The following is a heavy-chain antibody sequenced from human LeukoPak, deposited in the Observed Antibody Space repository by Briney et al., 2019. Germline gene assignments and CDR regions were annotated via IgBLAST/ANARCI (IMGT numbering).Heavy chain of an antibody. Sequence: GASVKVSCKASGGTFSSYAISWVRQAPGQGLEWMGGIIPIFGTANYAQKFQGRVTITADESTSTAYMELSSLRSEDTAVYYCARGIPSEGWLVGGFDYWGQGTLVTVSS. J-gene: IGHJ4*02. CDR2: IIPIFGTA. CDR1: GGTFSSYA. V-gene: IGHV1-69*13. CDR3: ARGIPSEGWLVGGFDY. D-gene: IGHD6-19*01.